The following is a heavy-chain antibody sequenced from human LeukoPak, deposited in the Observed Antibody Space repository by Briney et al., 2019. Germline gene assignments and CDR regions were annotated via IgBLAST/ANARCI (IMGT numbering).Heavy chain of an antibody. V-gene: IGHV1-18*04. CDR3: ARYPKITTIVGGNDY. CDR2: ISAYNGET. J-gene: IGHJ4*02. CDR1: GYTFTSYG. Sequence: ASVKVNCKASGYTFTSYGISWVRQAPGQGLEWVGWISAYNGETHYAQKLQGRVSLTTDASTSTAYMELRRLTSDDTAVYFCARYPKITTIVGGNDYWGQGTLVTVSS. D-gene: IGHD3-16*01.